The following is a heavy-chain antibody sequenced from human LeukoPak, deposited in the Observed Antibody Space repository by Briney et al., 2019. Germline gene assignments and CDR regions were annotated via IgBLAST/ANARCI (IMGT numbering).Heavy chain of an antibody. CDR3: AKDWPVFDY. Sequence: GGSLRLSCAASGFTFSSYAMSRGRQAPGKGVEGVSDISGSGGRTYYAESVKCRFTISRDNSKNTLYLQMNSLRAEDTAVYYCAKDWPVFDYWGQGTLVTVSS. CDR1: GFTFSSYA. J-gene: IGHJ4*02. V-gene: IGHV3-23*01. CDR2: ISGSGGRT.